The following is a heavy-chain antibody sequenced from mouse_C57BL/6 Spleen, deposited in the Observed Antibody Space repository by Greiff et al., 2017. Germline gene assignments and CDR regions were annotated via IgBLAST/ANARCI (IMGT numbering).Heavy chain of an antibody. V-gene: IGHV1-39*01. CDR1: GYSFTDYN. CDR2: TNPNYGTT. D-gene: IGHD2-10*02. J-gene: IGHJ2*01. Sequence: LVESGPELVKPGASVKISCKASGYSFTDYNMNWVKQSNGKSLEWIGVTNPNYGTTSSNQKFKGKATLTIDQSSSTAYMQLNSLTSEDSAVDCCAGRGPRRNFDNWGQGTTLTDSS. CDR3: AGRGPRRNFDN.